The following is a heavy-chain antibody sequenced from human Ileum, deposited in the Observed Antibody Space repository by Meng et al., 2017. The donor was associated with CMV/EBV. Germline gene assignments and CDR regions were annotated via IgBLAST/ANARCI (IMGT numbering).Heavy chain of an antibody. CDR3: ARDRPHRGNLKKGAFDV. CDR2: LNPDSGDT. Sequence: VSEKVSCKASGYILTNYYIHWVRQAPGQGLEWMGWLNPDSGDTIYAQHFQGRVTMTGDTSTDTAYMELSSLRSDDTAVYFCARDRPHRGNLKKGAFDVWGHGTMVTVSS. V-gene: IGHV1-2*02. J-gene: IGHJ3*01. CDR1: GYILTNYY. D-gene: IGHD5-24*01.